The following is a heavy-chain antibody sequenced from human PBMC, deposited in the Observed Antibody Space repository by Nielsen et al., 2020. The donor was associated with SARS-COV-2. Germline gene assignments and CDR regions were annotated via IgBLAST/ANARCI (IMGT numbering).Heavy chain of an antibody. Sequence: GESLKISCKGSGYSFTSYWIGWVRQMPGKGLEWMGIIYLGDSDTRYSPSFQGQVTISADKSISTAYLQWSSLKASDTAMYYCARHPGYSSGWYRVLYGMDVWGQGTTVTVSS. V-gene: IGHV5-51*01. D-gene: IGHD6-19*01. CDR1: GYSFTSYW. CDR2: IYLGDSDT. J-gene: IGHJ6*02. CDR3: ARHPGYSSGWYRVLYGMDV.